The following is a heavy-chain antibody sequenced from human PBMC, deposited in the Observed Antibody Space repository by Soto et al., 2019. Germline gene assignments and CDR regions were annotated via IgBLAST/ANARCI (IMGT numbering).Heavy chain of an antibody. CDR1: GFTFSTYA. CDR2: ISGSGGSI. D-gene: IGHD1-1*01. CDR3: VKGYWKGDV. V-gene: IGHV3-23*01. Sequence: EVQLLESGGGLVQPGGSLRLSCAASGFTFSTYAMNWVRQAPGNGLEWVSAISGSGGSIHYADSVKGRFTISRDNSKNTLYLQMNSLRDEDTAVYHCVKGYWKGDVWGQGTKVTGSS. J-gene: IGHJ6*02.